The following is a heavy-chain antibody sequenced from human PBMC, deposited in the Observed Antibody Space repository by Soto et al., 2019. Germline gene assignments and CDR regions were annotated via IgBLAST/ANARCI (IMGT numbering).Heavy chain of an antibody. D-gene: IGHD2-2*01. V-gene: IGHV3-30*18. Sequence: GGSLSLSCAASGFTFSSYGMHWVRQAPGKGLEWVAVISYDGSNKYYADSVKGRFTISRDNSKNTLYLQMNSLRAEDTAVYYCANRYCSSTRSSCFDYWGQGTLVTVSS. J-gene: IGHJ4*02. CDR1: GFTFSSYG. CDR2: ISYDGSNK. CDR3: ANRYCSSTRSSCFDY.